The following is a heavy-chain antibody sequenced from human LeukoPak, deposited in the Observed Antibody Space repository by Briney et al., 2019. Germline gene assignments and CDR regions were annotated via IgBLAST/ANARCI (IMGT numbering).Heavy chain of an antibody. CDR3: ARDPMVRGIYNWFDP. V-gene: IGHV1-2*02. CDR1: GYTFTGNY. CDR2: INPNSGGT. Sequence: GASVKVSCKASGYTFTGNYMHWVRQAPGQGLEWMGWINPNSGGTNYAQKFQGRVTMTTDTSISTAYMELSRLRSDDTAVYYCARDPMVRGIYNWFDPWGQGTLVTVSS. J-gene: IGHJ5*02. D-gene: IGHD3-10*01.